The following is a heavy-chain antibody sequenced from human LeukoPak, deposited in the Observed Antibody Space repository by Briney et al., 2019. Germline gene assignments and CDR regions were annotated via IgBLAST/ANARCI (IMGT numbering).Heavy chain of an antibody. CDR3: ARDPSGSYYPHSDY. CDR1: GFTFSSYS. Sequence: PGGSLRLSCAASGFTFSSYSMNWVRQAPGKGLEWVSSISSSSSYIYYADSVKGRFTISRDNAKNSLYLQMNSLRAEDTAVYYCARDPSGSYYPHSDYWGQGTLVTVSS. D-gene: IGHD1-26*01. CDR2: ISSSSSYI. V-gene: IGHV3-21*01. J-gene: IGHJ4*02.